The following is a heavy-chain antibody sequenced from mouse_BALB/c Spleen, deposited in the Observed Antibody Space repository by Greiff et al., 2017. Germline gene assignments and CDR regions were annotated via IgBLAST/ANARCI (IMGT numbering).Heavy chain of an antibody. V-gene: IGHV5-6-3*01. J-gene: IGHJ1*01. CDR2: INSNGGST. Sequence: EVQVVESGGGLVQPGGSLKLSCAASGFTFSSYGMSWVRQTPDKRLELVATINSNGGSTYYPDSVKGRFTISRDNAKNTLYLQMSSLKSEDTAMYYCARDLYFDVWGAGTTVTVSS. CDR3: ARDLYFDV. CDR1: GFTFSSYG.